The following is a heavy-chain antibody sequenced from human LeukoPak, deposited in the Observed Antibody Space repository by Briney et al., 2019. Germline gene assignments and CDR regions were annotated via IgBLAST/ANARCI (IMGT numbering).Heavy chain of an antibody. CDR2: IYYSGST. CDR3: ARAGLYYYYGMDV. J-gene: IGHJ6*02. V-gene: IGHV4-59*01. CDR1: GGSISSYY. Sequence: PSETLSLTCTVSGGSISSYYWSWIRQPPGKGLEWIGYIYYSGSTNYNPSLKSRVTISVDTSKNQFSLKLSSVTAADTAVYYCARAGLYYYYGMDVWGQGTTVTASS.